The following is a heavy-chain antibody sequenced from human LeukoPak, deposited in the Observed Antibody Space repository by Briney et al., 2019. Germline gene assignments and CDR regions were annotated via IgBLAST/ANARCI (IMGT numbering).Heavy chain of an antibody. CDR3: AHGSMYQLDY. J-gene: IGHJ4*02. D-gene: IGHD2-2*01. Sequence: GGSLRLSCAASGFTFSSYAMYWVRQAPGKGLEWVSGISGSGGSTYYADSVKGRFTISRDNSKNTLYLQMNSLRAEDTAVYYCAHGSMYQLDYWGQGTLVTVSS. CDR1: GFTFSSYA. CDR2: ISGSGGST. V-gene: IGHV3-23*01.